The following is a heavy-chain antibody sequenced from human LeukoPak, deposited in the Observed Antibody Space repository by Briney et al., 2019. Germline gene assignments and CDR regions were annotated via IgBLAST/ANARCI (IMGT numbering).Heavy chain of an antibody. CDR1: GFTFDDYA. D-gene: IGHD6-13*01. Sequence: GGSLRLSCAASGFTFDDYAMHWVRQAPGKGLEWVSGISWNSGSIGYADPVKGRFTISRDNAKNSLYLQMNSLRAEDTALYYCAKGYSSSWSFDYWGQGTLVTVSS. J-gene: IGHJ4*02. V-gene: IGHV3-9*01. CDR2: ISWNSGSI. CDR3: AKGYSSSWSFDY.